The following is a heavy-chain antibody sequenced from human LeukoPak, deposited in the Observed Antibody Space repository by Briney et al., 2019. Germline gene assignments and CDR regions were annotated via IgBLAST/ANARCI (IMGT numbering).Heavy chain of an antibody. CDR3: AREGGASGSGTDY. CDR1: GYTFTGFY. V-gene: IGHV1-2*02. D-gene: IGHD3-10*01. CDR2: IHPDSGGT. J-gene: IGHJ4*02. Sequence: ASVKVSCKASGYTFTGFYMHWVRQAAGQGLEWKGWIHPDSGGTNYAQKFQGRVTMTRDTPISTAYMELRSLRSDDTAVYYCAREGGASGSGTDYWGQGTLVTVSS.